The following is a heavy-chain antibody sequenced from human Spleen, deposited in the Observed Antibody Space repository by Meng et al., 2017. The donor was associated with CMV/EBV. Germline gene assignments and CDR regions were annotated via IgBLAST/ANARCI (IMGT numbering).Heavy chain of an antibody. CDR1: GFTFSSYS. CDR3: ARESGITGTTGVDY. D-gene: IGHD1-7*01. J-gene: IGHJ4*02. Sequence: GESLKISCAASGFTFSSYSMNWVRQAPGKGLEWVSSISSSSSYIYYADSVKGRFTISRDNAKNSLYLQMSSLRAEDTAVYYCARESGITGTTGVDYWGQGTLVTVS. V-gene: IGHV3-21*01. CDR2: ISSSSSYI.